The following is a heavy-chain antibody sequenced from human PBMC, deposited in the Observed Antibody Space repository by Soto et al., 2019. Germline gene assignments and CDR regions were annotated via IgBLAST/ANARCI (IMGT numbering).Heavy chain of an antibody. V-gene: IGHV4-59*01. CDR1: GGSISSYY. J-gene: IGHJ4*02. Sequence: SETLSLTCTVSGGSISSYYWSWIRQPPGKGLEWIGYIYYSGSTNYNPSLKSRVTISVDTSKNQFSLKLSSVTAADTAVYYCAGNSDSSSWYKQVYFDYWGQGTLVTVSS. D-gene: IGHD6-13*01. CDR3: AGNSDSSSWYKQVYFDY. CDR2: IYYSGST.